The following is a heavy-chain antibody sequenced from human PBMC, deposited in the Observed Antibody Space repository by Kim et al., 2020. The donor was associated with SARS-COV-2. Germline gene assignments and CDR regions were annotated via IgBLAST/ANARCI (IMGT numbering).Heavy chain of an antibody. V-gene: IGHV3-11*05. CDR3: ARGAETSGWYFLGVGYFDL. J-gene: IGHJ2*01. CDR1: GFTFSDYY. Sequence: GGSLRLSCAASGFTFSDYYMSWIRQAPGKGLEWVSYISSSSSYTNYADSVKGRFTISRDNAKNSLYLQMNSLRAEDTAVYYCARGAETSGWYFLGVGYFDLWGRGTLVTVSS. D-gene: IGHD6-19*01. CDR2: ISSSSSYT.